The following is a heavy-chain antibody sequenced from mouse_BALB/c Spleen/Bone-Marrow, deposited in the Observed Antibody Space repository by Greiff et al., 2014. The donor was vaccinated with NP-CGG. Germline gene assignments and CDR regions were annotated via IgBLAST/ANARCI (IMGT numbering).Heavy chain of an antibody. J-gene: IGHJ1*01. CDR2: INPINGDT. V-gene: IGHV1-26*01. CDR1: GYFFTDYY. CDR3: AMGVRLYWYFDV. D-gene: IGHD2-3*01. Sequence: EVQLQQSGPELVKPWASVKMSCKASGYFFTDYYMKWVSHGKSLEWIGDINPINGDTFYNQKFKGKATLTVDRSSSTAYMQLVSLTSEDSAVYYCAMGVRLYWYFDVWGAGTTVTVSS.